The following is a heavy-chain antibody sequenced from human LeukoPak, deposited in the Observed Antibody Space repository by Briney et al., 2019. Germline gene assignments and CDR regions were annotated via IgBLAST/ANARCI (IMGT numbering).Heavy chain of an antibody. Sequence: PGGSLRLSCAASGFTFSSYAMSWVRQAPGKGLEWVSAISGSGGSTYYADSVKGRFTISRDNSKNTLYLQMNSLRAEDTAVYYCAKFVWGDGYNGGFDYWGQGTLVTVSS. CDR3: AKFVWGDGYNGGFDY. CDR2: ISGSGGST. D-gene: IGHD5-24*01. J-gene: IGHJ4*02. CDR1: GFTFSSYA. V-gene: IGHV3-23*01.